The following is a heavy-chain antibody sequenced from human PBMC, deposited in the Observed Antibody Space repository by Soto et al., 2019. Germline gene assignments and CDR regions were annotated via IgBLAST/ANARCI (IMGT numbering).Heavy chain of an antibody. D-gene: IGHD3-3*01. CDR3: ARVERFLEWLHGMDV. J-gene: IGHJ6*01. V-gene: IGHV1-18*04. CDR2: ISAYNGNT. CDR1: GYTFTSYG. Sequence: ASVKVSCKASGYTFTSYGISWVRQAPGQGLEWMGWISAYNGNTNYAQKLQGRVTMTTDTSTSTAYMELRSLRSDDTAVYCCARVERFLEWLHGMDVWGQGTTVT.